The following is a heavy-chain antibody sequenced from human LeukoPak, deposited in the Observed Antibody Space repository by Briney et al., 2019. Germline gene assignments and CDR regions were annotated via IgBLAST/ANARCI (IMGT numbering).Heavy chain of an antibody. CDR3: ARTHVQQLEEDAFDI. Sequence: ASVKVSCKASGGTFSSYAISWVRQAPGQGLEWMGWINPNSGGTNYAQKFQGRVTMTRDTSISTAYMELSRLRSDDTAVYYCARTHVQQLEEDAFDIWGQGTMVTVSS. D-gene: IGHD6-13*01. CDR1: GGTFSSYA. V-gene: IGHV1-2*02. J-gene: IGHJ3*02. CDR2: INPNSGGT.